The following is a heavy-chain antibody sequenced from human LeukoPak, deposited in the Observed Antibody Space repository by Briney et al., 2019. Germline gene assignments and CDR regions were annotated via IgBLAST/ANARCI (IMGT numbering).Heavy chain of an antibody. CDR1: GFTFSSYA. D-gene: IGHD3-10*01. V-gene: IGHV3-23*01. J-gene: IGHJ6*02. CDR3: AKEDVLLWFGELLYDYYYYGMDV. Sequence: DPGGSLRLSCAASGFTFSSYAMSWVRQAPGKGLEWVSAISGSGGSTYYADSVKGRFTISRDNSKNTLYLQMNSLRAEDTAVYYCAKEDVLLWFGELLYDYYYYGMDVWGQGTTVTVSS. CDR2: ISGSGGST.